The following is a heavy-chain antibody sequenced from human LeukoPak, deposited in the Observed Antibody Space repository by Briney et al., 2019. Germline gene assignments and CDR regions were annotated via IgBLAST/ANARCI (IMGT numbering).Heavy chain of an antibody. CDR3: ARQPIAAADY. CDR2: IYHSGST. CDR1: GGSISSSNW. V-gene: IGHV4-4*02. J-gene: IGHJ4*02. D-gene: IGHD6-13*01. Sequence: SETLSLTCAVSGGSISSSNWWSWVRQPPGKGLEWIGEIYHSGSTNYNPSLKSRVTISVDKSISTAYLQWSSLKASDTAMYYCARQPIAAADYWGQGTLVTVSS.